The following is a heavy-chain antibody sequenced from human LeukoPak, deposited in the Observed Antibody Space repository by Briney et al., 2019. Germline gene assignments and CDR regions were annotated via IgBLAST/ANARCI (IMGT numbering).Heavy chain of an antibody. J-gene: IGHJ5*02. Sequence: ASVKVSCKASGYTFTGYYIHWVRQAPGQGLEWMGRINPNSGGTNYAQKFQGRVTMTRDTSISTVYMQLSRLTSDDTAVYYCAREPMVRDFNWFDPWGQGTLVTVSS. D-gene: IGHD3-10*01. CDR1: GYTFTGYY. CDR3: AREPMVRDFNWFDP. V-gene: IGHV1-2*06. CDR2: INPNSGGT.